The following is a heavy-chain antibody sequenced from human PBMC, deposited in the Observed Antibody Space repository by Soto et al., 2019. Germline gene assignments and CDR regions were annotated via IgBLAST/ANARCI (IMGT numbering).Heavy chain of an antibody. CDR3: ARGRTVRDHDDFDL. V-gene: IGHV3-30-3*01. CDR2: MSYDGNSK. D-gene: IGHD2-21*01. CDR1: GFTFSSYS. J-gene: IGHJ4*02. Sequence: VQLVESGGGVVQPGRSLRLSCAASGFTFSSYSMHWVRQAPGKGLEWVAAMSYDGNSKYFADSVKGRFTISRDNSKNTLSRQMNSLGAEDSAVYYCARGRTVRDHDDFDLWGQGTLVTVSS.